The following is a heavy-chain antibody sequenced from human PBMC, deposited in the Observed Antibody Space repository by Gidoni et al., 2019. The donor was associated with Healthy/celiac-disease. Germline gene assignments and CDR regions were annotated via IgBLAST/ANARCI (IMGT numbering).Heavy chain of an antibody. J-gene: IGHJ6*03. Sequence: EVQLVESGGGLVKPGGSLSLSCPASGCSFSSSSMHWVRKAPGKGLEWVSSISSSSSYIYYADSVKGRFTISRDNAKNSLYLQMNSLRAEDTAVYYCARDPYCSSTSCRIVGYYYYYMDVWGKGTTVTVSS. CDR3: ARDPYCSSTSCRIVGYYYYYMDV. CDR2: ISSSSSYI. V-gene: IGHV3-21*01. D-gene: IGHD2-2*01. CDR1: GCSFSSSS.